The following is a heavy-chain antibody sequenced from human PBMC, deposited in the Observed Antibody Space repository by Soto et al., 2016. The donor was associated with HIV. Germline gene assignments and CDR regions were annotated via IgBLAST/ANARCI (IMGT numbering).Heavy chain of an antibody. Sequence: EVQLVESGGGLVQPGGSLRLSCAASGFTFSSYSMSWVRQAPGKGLEWVSYISSSSSTKYYADSVKGRFTISRDNAKNSLYLQMNSLRAEDTAVYYCARRSNTVTTAYWYFDLWGLAPWSLSPQ. CDR2: ISSSSSTK. CDR3: ARRSNTVTTAYWYFDL. D-gene: IGHD4-17*01. CDR1: GFTFSSYS. J-gene: IGHJ2*01. V-gene: IGHV3-48*01.